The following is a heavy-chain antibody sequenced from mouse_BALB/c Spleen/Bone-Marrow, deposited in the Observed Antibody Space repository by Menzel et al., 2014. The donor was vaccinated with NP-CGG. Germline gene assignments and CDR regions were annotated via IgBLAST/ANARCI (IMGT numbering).Heavy chain of an antibody. Sequence: VQLQQSGAELVRPGSSVKLSCKASGYAFSSYWMNWVKQRPGQGLEWIGQIYPGDGDANYNGEFKGKATLTADKSSSTAYMQLSSLTSEVSSVYFCARTGNLAWFAYWGQGTLVTVSA. V-gene: IGHV1-80*01. D-gene: IGHD2-1*01. CDR1: GYAFSSYW. J-gene: IGHJ3*01. CDR3: ARTGNLAWFAY. CDR2: IYPGDGDA.